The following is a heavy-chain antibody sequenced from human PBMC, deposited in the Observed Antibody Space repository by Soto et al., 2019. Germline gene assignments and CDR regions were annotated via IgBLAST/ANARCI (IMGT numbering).Heavy chain of an antibody. CDR3: AHRPSYCSGGSCYSGFDY. V-gene: IGHV2-5*02. J-gene: IGHJ4*02. Sequence: QITLKESGPTLVKPTQTLTLTCTFSGFSLSTSGVGVGWIRQPPGRALEWLALIYWDDDKRYSPSLKSRLTITKDTSKNQVVLTMTNMDPVDTATYYCAHRPSYCSGGSCYSGFDYWGQGTLVTVSS. CDR2: IYWDDDK. D-gene: IGHD2-15*01. CDR1: GFSLSTSGVG.